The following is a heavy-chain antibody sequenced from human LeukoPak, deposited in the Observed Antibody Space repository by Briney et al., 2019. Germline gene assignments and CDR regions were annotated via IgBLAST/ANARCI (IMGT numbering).Heavy chain of an antibody. J-gene: IGHJ5*02. CDR2: MNPNSGNT. V-gene: IGHV1-8*02. CDR3: ARGRDYGDLNWFDP. D-gene: IGHD4-17*01. CDR1: GGTFSSYA. Sequence: ASVNVSCKASGGTFSSYAISWVRQAPGQGLEWMGWMNPNSGNTGYAQKFQGRVTMTRNTSISTAYMELSSLRSEDTAVYYCARGRDYGDLNWFDPWGQGTLVTVSS.